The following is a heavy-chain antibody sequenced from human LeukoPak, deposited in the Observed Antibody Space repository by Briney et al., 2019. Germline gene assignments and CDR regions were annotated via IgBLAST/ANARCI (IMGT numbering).Heavy chain of an antibody. V-gene: IGHV3-30*02. CDR3: ANLPYNWNEYFDDY. CDR2: IASDGNYR. CDR1: GFTFSDYY. Sequence: PGGSLRLSCAASGFTFSDYYMSWIRQAPGKGLEWVAYIASDGNYRDYVDSVRGRFTVSRDNSKNTLYLQMDSLRAEDTAVYYCANLPYNWNEYFDDYWGQGTLVTVSS. D-gene: IGHD1-1*01. J-gene: IGHJ4*02.